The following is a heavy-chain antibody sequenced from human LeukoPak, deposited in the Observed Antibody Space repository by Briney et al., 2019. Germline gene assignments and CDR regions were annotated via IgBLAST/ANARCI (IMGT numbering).Heavy chain of an antibody. CDR2: IIPIFVTA. CDR1: GGTFSSYA. Sequence: SVKVSCKASGGTFSSYAISWVRQAPGQGLEWMGGIIPIFVTANYAQKFQGRVTITTDESTSTAYMELSSLRSEDTAVYYCARDPYCGGDCYSLGYYWGQGTLVTVSS. D-gene: IGHD2-21*01. V-gene: IGHV1-69*05. CDR3: ARDPYCGGDCYSLGYY. J-gene: IGHJ4*02.